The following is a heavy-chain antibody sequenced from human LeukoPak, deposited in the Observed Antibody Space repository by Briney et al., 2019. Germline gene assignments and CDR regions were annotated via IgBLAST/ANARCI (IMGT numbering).Heavy chain of an antibody. CDR3: ARYGGSYDFHDAFDI. J-gene: IGHJ3*02. CDR1: GFTFSDYY. CDR2: ISSSGSTI. V-gene: IGHV3-11*01. Sequence: GGSLRLSCAASGFTFSDYYMSWIRQAPGKGLEWVSYISSSGSTIYYADSVKGRFTISRDNAKNSLYLQMNSLRAEDTAAYYCARYGGSYDFHDAFDIWGQGTMVTVSS. D-gene: IGHD5-12*01.